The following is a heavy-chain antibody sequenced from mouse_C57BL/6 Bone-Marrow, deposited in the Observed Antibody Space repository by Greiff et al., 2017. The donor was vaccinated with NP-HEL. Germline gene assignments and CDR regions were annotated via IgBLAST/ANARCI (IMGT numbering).Heavy chain of an antibody. CDR2: IYPRSGNT. V-gene: IGHV1-81*01. D-gene: IGHD1-1*01. CDR1: GYTFTSYG. Sequence: VQLQQSGAELARPGASVKLSCKASGYTFTSYGISWVKQRTGQGLEWIGEIYPRSGNTYYNEKFKGKATLTADKSSSTAYMELRSLTSEDSAVYFCPILLRKYYAMDYWGQGTSVTVSS. CDR3: PILLRKYYAMDY. J-gene: IGHJ4*01.